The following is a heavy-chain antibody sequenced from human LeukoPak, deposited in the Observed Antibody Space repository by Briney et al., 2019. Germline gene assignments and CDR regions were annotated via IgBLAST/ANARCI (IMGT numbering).Heavy chain of an antibody. CDR1: GLTFSNYA. D-gene: IGHD3-9*01. Sequence: PGAPLRLSCVAPGLTFSNYAMSWVRQAPGKGLEWVSAITGSGTNTYYADSLKGRFTISRDNSKNTVFLQMNSLRHEDTAIYYCVIWGDYDVLTGYYVPDYWGQGTLVTVSS. CDR2: ITGSGTNT. J-gene: IGHJ4*02. V-gene: IGHV3-23*01. CDR3: VIWGDYDVLTGYYVPDY.